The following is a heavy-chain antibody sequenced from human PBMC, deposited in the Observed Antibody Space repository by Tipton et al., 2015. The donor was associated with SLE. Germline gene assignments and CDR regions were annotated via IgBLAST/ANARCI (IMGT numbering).Heavy chain of an antibody. D-gene: IGHD6-19*01. Sequence: TLSLTCAVYGGSFSGYYWSWIRQPPGKGLEWIGSIYYSGSTNYNPSLKSRVTISVDTSKNQFSLKVASVTAADTAVYYCAREYSSGWSYWGQGTLVTVSS. CDR3: AREYSSGWSY. CDR2: IYYSGST. CDR1: GGSFSGYY. J-gene: IGHJ4*02. V-gene: IGHV4-34*01.